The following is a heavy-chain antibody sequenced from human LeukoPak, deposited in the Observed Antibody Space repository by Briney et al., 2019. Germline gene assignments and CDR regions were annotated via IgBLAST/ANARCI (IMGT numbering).Heavy chain of an antibody. CDR2: ISTSGST. J-gene: IGHJ4*02. D-gene: IGHD2-8*01. CDR3: AREGYCTNGECYRGNFDY. CDR1: GGSISSYY. V-gene: IGHV4-4*07. Sequence: SETLSLTCTVSGGSISSYYWSWIRQPAGKGLEWIGRISTSGSTNYNPSLKSRVTMSVDTSKNQFSLKLSSVTAADTAVYYCAREGYCTNGECYRGNFDYWGQGTLVTVSS.